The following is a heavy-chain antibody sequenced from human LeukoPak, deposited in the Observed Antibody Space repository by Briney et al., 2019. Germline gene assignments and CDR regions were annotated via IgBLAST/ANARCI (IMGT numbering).Heavy chain of an antibody. J-gene: IGHJ6*02. Sequence: GGSLRLSCAASGFTFSSYNMSWVRQAPGKGLEWVSSISRSSIYIYYADSVKGRFTISRDNAENSLSLQMNSLRAEDTAVYYCARDSGDGSGSYYPYGMDVWGQGTTVTVSS. D-gene: IGHD3-10*01. V-gene: IGHV3-21*01. CDR1: GFTFSSYN. CDR2: ISRSSIYI. CDR3: ARDSGDGSGSYYPYGMDV.